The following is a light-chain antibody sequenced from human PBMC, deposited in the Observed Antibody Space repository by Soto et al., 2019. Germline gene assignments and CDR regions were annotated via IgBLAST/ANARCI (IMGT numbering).Light chain of an antibody. CDR2: DAS. CDR1: QGVSSY. J-gene: IGKJ4*01. Sequence: EIVLTQSPATLSLSLGDRATLSCRASQGVSSYLAWYQQKPGQAPRLLIYDASNRSTGIPARFSGSGSGTDFTLTISSLEPEDFAVYYCQQRSNSPLTFGRGTKVEIK. CDR3: QQRSNSPLT. V-gene: IGKV3-11*01.